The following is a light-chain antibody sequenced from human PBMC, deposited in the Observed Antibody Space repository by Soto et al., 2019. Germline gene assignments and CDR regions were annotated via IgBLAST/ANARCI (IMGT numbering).Light chain of an antibody. CDR2: AAS. Sequence: DIQMTQSPSSLSASVGDRVTITCRASESINRHLNWYQQKPGKAPKLLIYAASSLQNGVPSRFSGSGSGTDFTLTISNLQPVDFATYYCQQSYSTLSITFGQGTRLEIK. CDR3: QQSYSTLSIT. J-gene: IGKJ5*01. V-gene: IGKV1-39*01. CDR1: ESINRH.